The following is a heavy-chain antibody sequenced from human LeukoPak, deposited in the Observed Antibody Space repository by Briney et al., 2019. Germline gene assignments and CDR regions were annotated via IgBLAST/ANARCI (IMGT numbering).Heavy chain of an antibody. V-gene: IGHV3-53*01. Sequence: GGSLRLSCAASGFTVSSNYMSWVRQAPGKGLERVSVIYSGGSTYYADSVKGRFTISRDNSKNTLYLQMNSLRAEDTAVYYCARVTYYYDSSGYYPVDYWGQGTLVTVSS. CDR3: ARVTYYYDSSGYYPVDY. CDR2: IYSGGST. J-gene: IGHJ4*02. CDR1: GFTVSSNY. D-gene: IGHD3-22*01.